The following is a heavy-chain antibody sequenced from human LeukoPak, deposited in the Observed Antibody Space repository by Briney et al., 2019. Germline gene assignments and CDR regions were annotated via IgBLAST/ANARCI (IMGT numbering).Heavy chain of an antibody. CDR1: GGSLSTYY. CDR3: ARGSITVVPAFDI. CDR2: IYYSGST. V-gene: IGHV4-59*12. J-gene: IGHJ3*02. Sequence: PSETLSLTCTVSGGSLSTYYWSWIRQPPGKGMEWNACIYYSGSTVYNPSLRSRGTISVDTSKSQFSLKLTSVTAADTAVYYCARGSITVVPAFDIWGQGTMVTVSS. D-gene: IGHD4-23*01.